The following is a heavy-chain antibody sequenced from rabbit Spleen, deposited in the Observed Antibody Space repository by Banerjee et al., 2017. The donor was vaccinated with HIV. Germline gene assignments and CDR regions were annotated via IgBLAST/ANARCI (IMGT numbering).Heavy chain of an antibody. CDR2: IGTTDGTYA. J-gene: IGHJ4*01. V-gene: IGHV1S40*01. D-gene: IGHD1-1*01. Sequence: QSLEESGGDLVKPGASLTLTCTASGVSFSVSSYMCWVRQAPGKGLEWIGCIGTTDGTYAYYANWAKGRFTITRSTSLNTVTLQLTSLTAADTATYFCARDLTDVIGWNFGWWGQGTLVTVS. CDR3: ARDLTDVIGWNFGW. CDR1: GVSFSVSSY.